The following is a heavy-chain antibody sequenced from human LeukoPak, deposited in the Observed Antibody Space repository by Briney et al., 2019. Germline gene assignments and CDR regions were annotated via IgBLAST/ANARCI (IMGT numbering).Heavy chain of an antibody. CDR2: ISSSGNII. J-gene: IGHJ5*02. CDR1: GFIFSDYN. Sequence: GGSLRLSCAASGFIFSDYNMHWVRQVPGKGLESVSYISSSGNIIYYADSMQGRFTISRDNAQNSLYLQMNSLKVEDTAVYYCARAAAAGRSNWYDPWGQGTLVTVSS. D-gene: IGHD6-13*01. V-gene: IGHV3-48*01. CDR3: ARAAAAGRSNWYDP.